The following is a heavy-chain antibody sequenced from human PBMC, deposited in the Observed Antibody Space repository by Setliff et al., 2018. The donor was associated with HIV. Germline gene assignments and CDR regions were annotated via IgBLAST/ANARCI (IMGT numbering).Heavy chain of an antibody. V-gene: IGHV4-4*09. CDR3: AREHCSGGSCNGFDI. CDR1: GGSISTSY. CDR2: IYISGTT. J-gene: IGHJ3*02. D-gene: IGHD2-15*01. Sequence: PSETLSLTCTVSGGSISTSYWNWIRQPPGKGLEWIAYIYISGTTNYNPSLKSRVTISLDTSRNQFSLKLGSVTAAGTAMYYCAREHCSGGSCNGFDIWGQGTMVTV.